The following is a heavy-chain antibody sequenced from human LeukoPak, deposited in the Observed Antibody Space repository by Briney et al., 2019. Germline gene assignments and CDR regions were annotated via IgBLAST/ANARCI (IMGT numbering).Heavy chain of an antibody. J-gene: IGHJ4*02. CDR2: INHSGST. Sequence: SETLSLTRAVYGGSFSGYYWSWIRQPPGKGLEWIGEINHSGSTNYNPSLKSRVTISVDTSKNQFSLKLSSVTAADTAVYYCARFYTSGDYGDYFDYWGQGTLVTVSS. CDR1: GGSFSGYY. V-gene: IGHV4-34*01. D-gene: IGHD4-17*01. CDR3: ARFYTSGDYGDYFDY.